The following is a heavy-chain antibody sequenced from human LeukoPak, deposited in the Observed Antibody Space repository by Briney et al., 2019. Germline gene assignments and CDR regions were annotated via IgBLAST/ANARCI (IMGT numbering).Heavy chain of an antibody. CDR1: GFTFSSYA. D-gene: IGHD2-15*01. CDR2: ISGSGGST. Sequence: PGGSLRLSCAASGFTFSSYAMSWVRQAPGKGLEWVSAISGSGGSTYYADSVKGRFTISRDNSKNTLHLQMNSLRAEDTAVYYCAKVDIVVVVAATQAGSFDYWGQGTLVTVSS. CDR3: AKVDIVVVVAATQAGSFDY. J-gene: IGHJ4*02. V-gene: IGHV3-23*01.